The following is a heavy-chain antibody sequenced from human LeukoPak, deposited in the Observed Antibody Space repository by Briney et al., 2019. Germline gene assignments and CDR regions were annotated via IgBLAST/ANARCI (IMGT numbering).Heavy chain of an antibody. Sequence: SETLSLTCTVSGGSISSYCWSWIRQPPGKGLEWVGYIYYSGSTNYNPSLKSRVTISVDTSKNQFSLKLSSVTAADTAVYYCARSKRMTTVTYYYYGMDVWGQGTTVTVSS. CDR1: GGSISSYC. J-gene: IGHJ6*02. V-gene: IGHV4-59*01. CDR2: IYYSGST. D-gene: IGHD4-17*01. CDR3: ARSKRMTTVTYYYYGMDV.